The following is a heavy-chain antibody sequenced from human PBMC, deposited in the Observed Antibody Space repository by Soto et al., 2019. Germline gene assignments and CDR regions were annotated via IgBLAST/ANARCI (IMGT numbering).Heavy chain of an antibody. J-gene: IGHJ4*02. Sequence: GASVKVSCKASGYTFTSYGVSWVRQAPGQGLEWMGWISAYNGNTNYAQKFQGRVTITADESTSTAYMELSSLRFDDTAVYYCARDQSSGVFDYWGQGTLVTVSS. CDR2: ISAYNGNT. CDR3: ARDQSSGVFDY. CDR1: GYTFTSYG. D-gene: IGHD3-22*01. V-gene: IGHV1-18*01.